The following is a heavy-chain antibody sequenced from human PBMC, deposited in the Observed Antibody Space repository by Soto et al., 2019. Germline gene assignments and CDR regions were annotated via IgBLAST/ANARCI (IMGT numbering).Heavy chain of an antibody. CDR2: IYYSGSA. CDR1: GYSVTSVSDY. D-gene: IGHD3-10*01. V-gene: IGHV4-61*01. CDR3: ARGVGFGYYYYHMDL. Sequence: SETLSLSCALSGYSVTSVSDYWSWIRQPPGKGLEWIGYIYYSGSADYNPSLGSRVTISIDTSKNQFSLKLTSVTAADTAVYYCARGVGFGYYYYHMDLWGQGTTVTVSS. J-gene: IGHJ6*02.